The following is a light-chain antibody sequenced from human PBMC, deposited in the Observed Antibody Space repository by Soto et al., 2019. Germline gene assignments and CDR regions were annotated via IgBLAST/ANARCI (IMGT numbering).Light chain of an antibody. V-gene: IGKV3-20*01. J-gene: IGKJ1*01. Sequence: LNLSASVLSLTNRERATLSCRASWSVSNNYLAWYQQKPGQAPRLLIYGASSRATGIPDRFSGSGSGTDFSLTICRLQPEDFAVYYCQQYSISLWTSAQGTNVEIK. CDR3: QQYSISLWT. CDR2: GAS. CDR1: WSVSNNY.